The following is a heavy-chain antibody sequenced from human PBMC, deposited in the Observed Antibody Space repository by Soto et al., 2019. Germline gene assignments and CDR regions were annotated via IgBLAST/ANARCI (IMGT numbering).Heavy chain of an antibody. J-gene: IGHJ3*02. D-gene: IGHD3-22*01. CDR2: IIPILGIA. CDR1: GGTFSSYT. Sequence: QVQLVQSGAEVKKPGSSVKVSCKASGGTFSSYTISWVRQAPGQGLEWMGRIIPILGIANYAQKFQGRVTITADKSTSTAYMELSSLRSEDTAVYYCARGTRCSSGCLDIWGQGTMVTVSS. V-gene: IGHV1-69*02. CDR3: ARGTRCSSGCLDI.